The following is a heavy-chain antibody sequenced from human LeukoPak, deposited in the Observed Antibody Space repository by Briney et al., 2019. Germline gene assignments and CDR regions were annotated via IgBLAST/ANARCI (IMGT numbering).Heavy chain of an antibody. CDR2: ISAYNGNT. CDR3: ARVGSVEMALNWFDP. Sequence: GASVKVSCKASGYTFTSYGISWVRQAPGQGLEWMGWISAYNGNTNYAQKLQGRVTMTRDMSTSTVYMELSSLRSEDTAVYYCARVGSVEMALNWFDPWGQGTLVTVSS. D-gene: IGHD5-24*01. J-gene: IGHJ5*02. CDR1: GYTFTSYG. V-gene: IGHV1-18*01.